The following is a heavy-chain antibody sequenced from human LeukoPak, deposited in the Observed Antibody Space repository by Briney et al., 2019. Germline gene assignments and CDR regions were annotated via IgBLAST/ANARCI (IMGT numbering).Heavy chain of an antibody. V-gene: IGHV3-7*01. D-gene: IGHD5-24*01. Sequence: GGSLRLSCAAPGFTFSSYWMSWVRLAPGKGLEWVANIKGDGSEKWYADSVKGRFTISRDNAQNSVHLQMNSLRAEDTAVYHCARDEYRSRWLHPWGQGTLVTVTS. CDR1: GFTFSSYW. CDR3: ARDEYRSRWLHP. J-gene: IGHJ5*02. CDR2: IKGDGSEK.